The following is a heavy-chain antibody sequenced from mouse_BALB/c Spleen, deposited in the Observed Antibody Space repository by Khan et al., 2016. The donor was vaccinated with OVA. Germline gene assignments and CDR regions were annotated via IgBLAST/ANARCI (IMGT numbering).Heavy chain of an antibody. D-gene: IGHD1-1*01. V-gene: IGHV1-18*01. CDR2: ITPNNGGT. CDR1: GYTFIDYN. CDR3: TRGGHGSPFDY. J-gene: IGHJ2*01. Sequence: VRLQQSGPELVKPGASVKIPCKASGYTFIDYNMDWVKQSHGKSLEWIGDITPNNGGTIYNQKFKDKATLTVDKSSSTAYMELRSLTSEDTAVXYCTRGGHGSPFDYWGQGTTLTVSS.